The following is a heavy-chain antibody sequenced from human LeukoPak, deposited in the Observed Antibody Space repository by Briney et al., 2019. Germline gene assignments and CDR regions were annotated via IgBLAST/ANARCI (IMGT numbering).Heavy chain of an antibody. CDR1: GFTFSSYS. Sequence: PGGSLRLSCAASGFTFSSYSMNWVRQAPGKGLEWVSYISSSSSTIYYADSVKGRFTISRDNAKNSLYLQMNSLRAEDTAVYYCARGEKINSGSVYYYYGMDVWGQGTTVTVSS. J-gene: IGHJ6*02. D-gene: IGHD5-12*01. V-gene: IGHV3-48*04. CDR3: ARGEKINSGSVYYYYGMDV. CDR2: ISSSSSTI.